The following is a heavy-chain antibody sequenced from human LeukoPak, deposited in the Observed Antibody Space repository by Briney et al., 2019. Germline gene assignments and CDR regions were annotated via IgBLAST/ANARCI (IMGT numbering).Heavy chain of an antibody. CDR1: GGSIRSYY. CDR3: ARRIAVAGQDYYYYGMDV. D-gene: IGHD6-13*01. V-gene: IGHV4-59*08. Sequence: SETLSLTCTVSGGSIRSYYWSWIRQPPGKGLEWIGYIYYSGSTNYNPSLKSRVTISVDTSKNQFSLKLSPVTAADTAVYHCARRIAVAGQDYYYYGMDVWGQGTTVTVSS. J-gene: IGHJ6*02. CDR2: IYYSGST.